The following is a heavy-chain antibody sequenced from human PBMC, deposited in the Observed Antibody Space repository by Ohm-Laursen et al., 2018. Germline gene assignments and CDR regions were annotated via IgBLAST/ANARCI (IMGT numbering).Heavy chain of an antibody. CDR1: GYTFTSYY. CDR3: AREVDTAMGWFDP. D-gene: IGHD5-18*01. V-gene: IGHV1-2*02. CDR2: INPNSGDT. J-gene: IGHJ5*02. Sequence: ASVKVSCKASGYTFTSYYMHWVRQAPGQGLEWMGWINPNSGDTNYAQKFQGRVTMTRDTSTSTAYMEMSRLRSDDTAVYYCAREVDTAMGWFDPWGQGTLVTVFS.